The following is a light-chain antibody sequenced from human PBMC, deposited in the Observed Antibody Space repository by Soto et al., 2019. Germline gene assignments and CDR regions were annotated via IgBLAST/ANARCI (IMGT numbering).Light chain of an antibody. Sequence: QSALTQPASVSGSPGQSITISCTGTRSDIGSYNSIAWYQQHPGKAPRVMIFEVTKRPSGISNRFSGSKSGSTASLTISGLQAEDEADYFCSSYAGSSNVFGTGTKLTVL. CDR3: SSYAGSSNV. J-gene: IGLJ1*01. V-gene: IGLV2-23*02. CDR2: EVT. CDR1: RSDIGSYNS.